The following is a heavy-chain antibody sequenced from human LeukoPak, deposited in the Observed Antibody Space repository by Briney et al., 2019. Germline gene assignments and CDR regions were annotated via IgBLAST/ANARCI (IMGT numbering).Heavy chain of an antibody. CDR3: ARDFEWACDY. Sequence: ASVKVSCKAFGYTFTSNHVHWVRQAPGQGLEWMGMIKPRGDERMYAQKFQGRLTMTRDTSASTVYMELSSLRSDDTAVYYCARDFEWACDYWGQGTLVIVSS. CDR2: IKPRGDER. D-gene: IGHD3-3*01. CDR1: GYTFTSNH. J-gene: IGHJ4*02. V-gene: IGHV1-46*01.